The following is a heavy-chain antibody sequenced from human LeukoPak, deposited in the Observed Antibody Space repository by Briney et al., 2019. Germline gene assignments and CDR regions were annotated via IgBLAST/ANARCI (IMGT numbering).Heavy chain of an antibody. CDR3: AREIRAYDSSGYYDYFDY. Sequence: ASVKVSCKASGYTFTGYYMHWVRQAPGQGLEWMGWINPNSGGTNYAQKFQGRVTMTRDTSISTAYMELSRLRSDDTAVYYCAREIRAYDSSGYYDYFDYWGQGTLVTVSS. CDR2: INPNSGGT. D-gene: IGHD3-22*01. CDR1: GYTFTGYY. V-gene: IGHV1-2*02. J-gene: IGHJ4*02.